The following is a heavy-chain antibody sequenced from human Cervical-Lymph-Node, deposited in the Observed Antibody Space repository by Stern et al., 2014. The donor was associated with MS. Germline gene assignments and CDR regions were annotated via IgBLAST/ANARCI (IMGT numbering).Heavy chain of an antibody. D-gene: IGHD7-27*01. V-gene: IGHV1-8*01. J-gene: IGHJ1*01. CDR1: GYIFTSDD. CDR2: MNPDSGDT. CDR3: TKGWGR. Sequence: QVQLVQSGAGVRKPGASVRLSCKASGYIFTSDDINWVRQASGQGLEWMWWMNPDSGDTGFEQKFRGRVTMTRDISTSTAYMELSSLTSEDTAVDYCTKGWGRWGQGTQVTVSS.